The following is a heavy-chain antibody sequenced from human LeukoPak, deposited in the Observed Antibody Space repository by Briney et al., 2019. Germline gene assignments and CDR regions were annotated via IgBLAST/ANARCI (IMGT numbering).Heavy chain of an antibody. V-gene: IGHV1-24*01. Sequence: ASVKVSCKVSGYTLTELSMHWVRQAPGKGLEWMGGFDPEDGETIYAQKFQGRVTMTEDTSTDPAYMELSSLRSDDTAVYYCARGSPPRRNYDSRGYYSYYFDYWGQGTLVTVSS. CDR2: FDPEDGET. J-gene: IGHJ4*02. CDR1: GYTLTELS. D-gene: IGHD3-22*01. CDR3: ARGSPPRRNYDSRGYYSYYFDY.